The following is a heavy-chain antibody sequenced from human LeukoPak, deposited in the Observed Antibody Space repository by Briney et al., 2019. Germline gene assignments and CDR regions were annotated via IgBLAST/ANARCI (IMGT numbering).Heavy chain of an antibody. CDR3: ARVRRFFNWFDP. CDR2: MNPNSGNT. Sequence: GASVKVSCKASGYTFTSYDINWVRQATGQGLEWMGWMNPNSGNTGYAQKFQGRVTITRNTSISTAYMELSSLRSKDTAVYYCARVRRFFNWFDPWGQGTLVTVSS. D-gene: IGHD3-3*01. J-gene: IGHJ5*02. CDR1: GYTFTSYD. V-gene: IGHV1-8*03.